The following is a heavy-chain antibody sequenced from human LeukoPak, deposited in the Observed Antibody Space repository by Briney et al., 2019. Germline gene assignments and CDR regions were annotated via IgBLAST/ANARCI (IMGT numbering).Heavy chain of an antibody. Sequence: ASVKVSCKASGYTFTSYAMHWVRQAPGQRLEWMGWINAGNGNTKYSQKFQGRVTITRDTSASTAYMELSGLRSEDTAVYYCARFRPYCSSTSCYRYWYFDLWGRGTLVTVSS. V-gene: IGHV1-3*01. J-gene: IGHJ2*01. CDR2: INAGNGNT. CDR3: ARFRPYCSSTSCYRYWYFDL. CDR1: GYTFTSYA. D-gene: IGHD2-2*01.